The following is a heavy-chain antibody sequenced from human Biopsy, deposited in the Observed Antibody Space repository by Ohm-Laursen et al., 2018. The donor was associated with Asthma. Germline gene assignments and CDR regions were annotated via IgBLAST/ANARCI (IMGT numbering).Heavy chain of an antibody. CDR3: ARGVDRVTGLLDHFDY. J-gene: IGHJ4*02. Sequence: SETLSLTCTVSGGSINNFYWGWIRQPPGKGLESIGHVYYSGSTNYNPSLKSRVTISIDASKNQFSLKLTSVTAADTAVYYCARGVDRVTGLLDHFDYWGQGTLVTVSS. D-gene: IGHD2-21*02. CDR1: GGSINNFY. CDR2: VYYSGST. V-gene: IGHV4-59*01.